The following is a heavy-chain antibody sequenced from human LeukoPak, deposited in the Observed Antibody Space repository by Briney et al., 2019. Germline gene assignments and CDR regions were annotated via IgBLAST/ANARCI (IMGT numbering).Heavy chain of an antibody. CDR2: IYYSGST. CDR1: GGSISSYY. CDR3: ARNGDYAELNWFDP. Sequence: SETLSLTCTVSGGSISSYYWSWIRQPPGKGLEWIGSIYYSGSTYYNPSLKSRVTISVDTSKNQFSLKLSSVTAADTAVYYCARNGDYAELNWFDPWGQGTLVTVSS. V-gene: IGHV4-59*05. D-gene: IGHD4-17*01. J-gene: IGHJ5*02.